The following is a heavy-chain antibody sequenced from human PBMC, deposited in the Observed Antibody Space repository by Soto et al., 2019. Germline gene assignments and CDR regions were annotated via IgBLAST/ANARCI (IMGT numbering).Heavy chain of an antibody. CDR3: AKDLHIAATDY. V-gene: IGHV3-74*01. Sequence: LRLSCAASGFSFSNYWMHWVRQAPGKGLVWVSRIKGDGSETNYADSVKGRFTISRDNAKNTLYLQMNSLRAEDTAVYYCAKDLHIAATDYWGQGTLVTVSS. D-gene: IGHD6-13*01. J-gene: IGHJ4*02. CDR2: IKGDGSET. CDR1: GFSFSNYW.